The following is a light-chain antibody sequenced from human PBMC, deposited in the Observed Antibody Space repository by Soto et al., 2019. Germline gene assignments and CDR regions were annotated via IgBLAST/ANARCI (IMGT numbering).Light chain of an antibody. V-gene: IGKV1-5*01. CDR1: QSISSW. J-gene: IGKJ1*01. Sequence: DIQMTQSPSTLSASVGDRVTITCRASQSISSWLAWYQQKPGKAPKLLIYDASSLESGVPSRLSGSGSGTEFTLTISSLQPDEFATYYCQQYNSYSWTVGQGTKVDIK. CDR2: DAS. CDR3: QQYNSYSWT.